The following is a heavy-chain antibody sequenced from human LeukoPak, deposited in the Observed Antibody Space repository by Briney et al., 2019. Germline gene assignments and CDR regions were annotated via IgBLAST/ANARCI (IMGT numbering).Heavy chain of an antibody. V-gene: IGHV1-8*01. CDR3: ARGRVRCSSTSCYLGPYYYYYGMDV. CDR1: GYTFTRYD. CDR2: MNPNSGNT. D-gene: IGHD2-2*01. Sequence: ASVKVSCKASGYTFTRYDFNGLRQPTGRGLEWMGWMNPNSGNTGYAQKFQGRVIMTRNSSIGTAYMELSSLRYQDTAVYYCARGRVRCSSTSCYLGPYYYYYGMDVWGQGTTVTVSS. J-gene: IGHJ6*02.